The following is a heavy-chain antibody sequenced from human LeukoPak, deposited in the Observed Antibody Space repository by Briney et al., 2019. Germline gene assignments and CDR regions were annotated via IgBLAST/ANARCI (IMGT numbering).Heavy chain of an antibody. CDR2: INPKTGGT. Sequence: ASVKVSCKASGYTFTSFYLHWVRQAPGQGLEWMGWINPKTGGTKYLHKFEGRVTMTRDMSTSTAFMELSGLTSDDTAVYYCAPSFVVGGDWGQGTLVIVSS. CDR3: APSFVVGGD. V-gene: IGHV1-2*07. J-gene: IGHJ4*02. CDR1: GYTFTSFY. D-gene: IGHD3-16*01.